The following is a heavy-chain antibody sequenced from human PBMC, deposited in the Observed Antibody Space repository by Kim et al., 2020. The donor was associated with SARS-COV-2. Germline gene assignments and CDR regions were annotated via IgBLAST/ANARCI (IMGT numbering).Heavy chain of an antibody. CDR2: IYYSGTT. V-gene: IGHV4-39*02. CDR1: GGSISSSSYY. J-gene: IGHJ4*02. D-gene: IGHD2-2*01. Sequence: SETLSLTCTVSGGSISSSSYYWGWIRQPPGKGLEWIGSIYYSGTTYYNPSLKSRVTISVDKSKNQLSLRLSSVTAADTAVYYCAGDELVVPAPIAGKWGQGTLVTVSS. CDR3: AGDELVVPAPIAGK.